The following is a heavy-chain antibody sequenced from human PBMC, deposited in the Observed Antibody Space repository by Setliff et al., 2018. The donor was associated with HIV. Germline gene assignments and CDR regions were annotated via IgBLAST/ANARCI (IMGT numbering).Heavy chain of an antibody. CDR2: IVPVFRTV. Sequence: SVKVSCKASGGSFYSYAFTWVRQAPGQGLEWVGGIVPVFRTVNYSEKLQGRVTITADESTSTSYMELNSLTSGDTAVYYCATGPKKGVDILPPDSWGQGTLVTVSS. D-gene: IGHD3-3*01. CDR1: GGSFYSYA. J-gene: IGHJ4*02. CDR3: ATGPKKGVDILPPDS. V-gene: IGHV1-69*13.